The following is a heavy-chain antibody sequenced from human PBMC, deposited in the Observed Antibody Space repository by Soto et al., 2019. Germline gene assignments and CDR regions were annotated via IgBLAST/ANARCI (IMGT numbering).Heavy chain of an antibody. V-gene: IGHV3-11*01. Sequence: PGGSLRLSCAASGFTFSDYYMSWIRQAPGKGLEWVSYISSSGSTIYYADSVKGRFTISRDNAKNSLYLQMNSLRAEDTAVYYCATFPPSIDYYDSSGSRSVDYWGQGTLVTVSS. D-gene: IGHD3-22*01. CDR2: ISSSGSTI. CDR1: GFTFSDYY. CDR3: ATFPPSIDYYDSSGSRSVDY. J-gene: IGHJ4*02.